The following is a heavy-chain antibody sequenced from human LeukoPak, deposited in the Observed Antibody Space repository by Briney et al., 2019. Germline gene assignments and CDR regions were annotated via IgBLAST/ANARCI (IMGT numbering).Heavy chain of an antibody. V-gene: IGHV3-23*01. D-gene: IGHD3-16*01. J-gene: IGHJ3*01. CDR1: GFMFSRYG. CDR3: GRDPNGDYVGAFEF. Sequence: GGSLRLSCVGSGFMFSRYGLIWVRQAPGKGLEWVSGIHGNGETTYYGDSVKGRFTISRDNSKSTLYLQVNSLRVEDTAEYFCGRDPNGDYVGAFEFWGQGTKVAVPS. CDR2: IHGNGETT.